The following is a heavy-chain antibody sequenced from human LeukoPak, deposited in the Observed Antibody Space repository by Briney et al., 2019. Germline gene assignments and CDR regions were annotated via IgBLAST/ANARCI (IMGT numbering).Heavy chain of an antibody. J-gene: IGHJ4*02. CDR1: GGSMSSFH. CDR2: IYYSGST. D-gene: IGHD3-16*01. V-gene: IGHV4-59*01. Sequence: SETLSLTCTVSGGSMSSFHWSWIRQSPGKGLEWIGYIYYSGSTNYNPSLKSRVTISVDTTKNQFSLKLTSVTAADTAVYYCARDGGYYFDYWGQGTLVTVSS. CDR3: ARDGGYYFDY.